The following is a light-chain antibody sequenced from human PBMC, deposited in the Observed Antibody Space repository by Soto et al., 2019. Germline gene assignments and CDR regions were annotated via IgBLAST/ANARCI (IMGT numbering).Light chain of an antibody. Sequence: EIVMTQSPDTLSVSPGERATLSCRASQSVSSYLAWYQQKPGQAPRLLIYDASNRATGIPARFSGSGSGTDFTLTISSLQSEDFAVYYCQQYNNWPPSIIFGQGTRLE. CDR2: DAS. CDR3: QQYNNWPPSII. J-gene: IGKJ5*01. CDR1: QSVSSY. V-gene: IGKV3D-15*01.